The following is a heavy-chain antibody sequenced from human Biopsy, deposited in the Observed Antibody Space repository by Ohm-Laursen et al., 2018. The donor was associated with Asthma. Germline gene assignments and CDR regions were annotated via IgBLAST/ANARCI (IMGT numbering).Heavy chain of an antibody. D-gene: IGHD3-9*01. Sequence: SVKVSCKASGYTFISFAIHWVRQAPGQRLEWMGWVNTGNGDTKYSQKFQGRVTITRDTSASTAYMELRSLRSEDTATYYFARTYYDFLTGQVKDVFGVWGQGTMVTVSS. CDR1: GYTFISFA. CDR3: ARTYYDFLTGQVKDVFGV. CDR2: VNTGNGDT. J-gene: IGHJ3*01. V-gene: IGHV1-3*04.